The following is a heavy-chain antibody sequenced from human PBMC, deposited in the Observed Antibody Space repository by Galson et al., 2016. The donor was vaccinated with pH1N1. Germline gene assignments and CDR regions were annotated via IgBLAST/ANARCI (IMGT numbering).Heavy chain of an antibody. CDR2: ITSGSFHI. Sequence: SLRLSCAASGFIFRGYSMNWVRQAPGKGLEWVSSITSGSFHIYYADSVKGRFTISRDNAKSSLYLQMISLGAEDTAVYYCVRDHDYGDSDPSHYYNGMDVWGQGTTVTVSS. CDR3: VRDHDYGDSDPSHYYNGMDV. D-gene: IGHD4-17*01. CDR1: GFIFRGYS. V-gene: IGHV3-21*01. J-gene: IGHJ6*02.